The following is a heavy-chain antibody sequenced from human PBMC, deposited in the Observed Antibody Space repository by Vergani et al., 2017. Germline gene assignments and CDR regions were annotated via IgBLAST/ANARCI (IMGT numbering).Heavy chain of an antibody. CDR3: TKGSRGYTGYFFDY. D-gene: IGHD5-12*01. J-gene: IGHJ4*02. Sequence: EVQLLESGGGSVQPGESLRLSCVASGFRFREHGMNWVRQAPGKGLEWVSGISGHDHRTLYADSVKGRFIISRDDAKNTLYLQMNSLRADDTAVYYCTKGSRGYTGYFFDYLGQGTLATVSS. CDR1: GFRFREHG. V-gene: IGHV3-23*01. CDR2: ISGHDHRT.